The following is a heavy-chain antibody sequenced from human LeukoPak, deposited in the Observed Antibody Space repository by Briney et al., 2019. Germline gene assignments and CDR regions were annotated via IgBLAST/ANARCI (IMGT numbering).Heavy chain of an antibody. V-gene: IGHV1-18*01. Sequence: ASVKVSCKASGYTFTSYGISWVRQAPGQGPEWMGWISAYNGNTNYAQKLQGRVTMTTDTSTSTAYMELRSLRSDDTAVYYCARSLVGVVTSENYYYYYGMDVWGQGTTVTVSS. CDR2: ISAYNGNT. J-gene: IGHJ6*02. CDR3: ARSLVGVVTSENYYYYYGMDV. CDR1: GYTFTSYG. D-gene: IGHD3-3*01.